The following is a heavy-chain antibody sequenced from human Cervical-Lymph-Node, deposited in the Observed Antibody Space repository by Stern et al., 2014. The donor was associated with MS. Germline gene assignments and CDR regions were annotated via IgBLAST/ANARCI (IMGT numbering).Heavy chain of an antibody. V-gene: IGHV4-61*02. CDR3: ARETGGYTYGDTDFFDY. J-gene: IGHJ4*02. D-gene: IGHD5-18*01. CDR2: IYSSGST. Sequence: VQLVESGPGLVKPSQTLSLTCIVSGDSISSGSFYWNWIRQPAGKGLEWIGRIYSSGSTNYNPYLKSRVTISGDTSNTQFHLNIISMTAADTAVYYCARETGGYTYGDTDFFDYWGQGALVTVSS. CDR1: GDSISSGSFY.